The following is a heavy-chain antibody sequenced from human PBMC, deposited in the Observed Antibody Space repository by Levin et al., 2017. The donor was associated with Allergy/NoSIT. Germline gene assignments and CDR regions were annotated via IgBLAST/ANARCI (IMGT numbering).Heavy chain of an antibody. CDR2: IYYSGST. J-gene: IGHJ5*02. CDR1: GGSISSGGYY. V-gene: IGHV4-31*03. D-gene: IGHD5-12*01. Sequence: PSETLSLTCTVSGGSISSGGYYWSWIRQHPGKGLEWIGYIYYSGSTYYNPSLKSRVTISVDTSKNQFSLKLSSVTAADTAVYYCARVGYSGRSNWFDPWGQGTLVTVSS. CDR3: ARVGYSGRSNWFDP.